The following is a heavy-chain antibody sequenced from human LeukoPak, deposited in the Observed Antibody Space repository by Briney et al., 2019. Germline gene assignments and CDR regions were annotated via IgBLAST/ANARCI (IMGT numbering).Heavy chain of an antibody. V-gene: IGHV3-23*01. CDR3: AKDSGSWYFDY. J-gene: IGHJ4*02. D-gene: IGHD6-25*01. Sequence: SGGSLRLSCAASGFTFSSYAMNWVRQAQGKGMEWVSAISGSGGNTYYADSVKGRFTISRDNSNDTLYLQMNSLRADDTAVYYCAKDSGSWYFDYWGQGTLVTVSS. CDR2: ISGSGGNT. CDR1: GFTFSSYA.